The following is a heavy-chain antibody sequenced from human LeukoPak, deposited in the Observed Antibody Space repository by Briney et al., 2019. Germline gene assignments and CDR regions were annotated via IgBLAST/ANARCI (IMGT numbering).Heavy chain of an antibody. J-gene: IGHJ3*02. D-gene: IGHD3-22*01. CDR2: IVPIFGTS. CDR3: ARMMTPRHYYDRSGYYYGAFDI. CDR1: GGTFSSYA. V-gene: IGHV1-69*05. Sequence: ASVKVSCKASGGTFSSYAISWVRQAPGQGLEWMRGIVPIFGTSNYAQKLQGRVTMTTDTSTSTAYMELRSLRSDDTAVYYCARMMTPRHYYDRSGYYYGAFDIWGQGTMVTVSS.